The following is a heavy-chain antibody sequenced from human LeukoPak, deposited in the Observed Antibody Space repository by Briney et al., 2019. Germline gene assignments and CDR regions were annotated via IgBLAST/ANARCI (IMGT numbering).Heavy chain of an antibody. CDR3: ARSLKYYYDSSGYVDY. CDR2: IKQDGSEK. CDR1: GFMLSSYW. V-gene: IGHV3-7*01. Sequence: GGSLRLSCAASGFMLSSYWMSWVRQAPGKGLEWVANIKQDGSEKYYVDSVKGRFTISRDNAKNSLYLQMNSLRAEDTAVYYCARSLKYYYDSSGYVDYWGQGTLVTVSS. J-gene: IGHJ4*02. D-gene: IGHD3-22*01.